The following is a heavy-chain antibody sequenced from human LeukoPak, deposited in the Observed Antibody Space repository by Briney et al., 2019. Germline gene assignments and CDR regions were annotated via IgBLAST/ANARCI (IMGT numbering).Heavy chain of an antibody. CDR2: IKPDGSDT. CDR1: GFAFSDYW. V-gene: IGHV3-7*03. Sequence: GSLRLSCGASGFAFSDYWMNWVRQAPGKRLGWVANIKPDGSDTYYVDSVKGRFTISRDDAENSLYLQMNSLRAEDTAVYYCTRARPLDYGGPFDIWGRGTMVTVSS. J-gene: IGHJ3*02. D-gene: IGHD4-23*01. CDR3: TRARPLDYGGPFDI.